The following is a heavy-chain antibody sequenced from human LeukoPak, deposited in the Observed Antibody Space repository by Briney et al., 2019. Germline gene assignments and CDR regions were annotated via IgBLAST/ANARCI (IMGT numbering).Heavy chain of an antibody. CDR1: GGSISSSSYY. Sequence: SETLSLTCTVSGGSISSSSYYWGWIRQPPGKGLEWIGSIYYSGSTYYNPSLKSRVTISVDRSKNQFSLKLSSVTAADTAVYYCVRDLYDSSGYLDNWGQGTLVTVSS. CDR3: VRDLYDSSGYLDN. D-gene: IGHD3-22*01. J-gene: IGHJ4*02. V-gene: IGHV4-39*07. CDR2: IYYSGST.